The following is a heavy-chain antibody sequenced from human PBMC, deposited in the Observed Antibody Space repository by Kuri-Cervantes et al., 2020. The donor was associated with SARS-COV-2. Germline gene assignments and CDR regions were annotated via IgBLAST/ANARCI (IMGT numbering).Heavy chain of an antibody. CDR3: AKDRVYCSGGSCPLYY. V-gene: IGHV3-23*01. Sequence: PGGSLRLSCAASGFTFSSYAMSWVRQAPGKGLEWVSAISGSGGSTYYADSVKGRFTISRDNSKNTLYLQMNSLRAEDTAVYYRAKDRVYCSGGSCPLYYWGQGTLGTVSS. CDR1: GFTFSSYA. CDR2: ISGSGGST. J-gene: IGHJ4*02. D-gene: IGHD2-15*01.